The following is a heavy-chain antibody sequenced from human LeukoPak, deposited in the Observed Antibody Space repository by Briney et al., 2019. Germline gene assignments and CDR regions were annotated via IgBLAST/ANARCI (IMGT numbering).Heavy chain of an antibody. Sequence: SETLSLTCAVYGGSFSGYYWSWIRQPPGKGLEWIGEINHSGSTNYNPSLKSRVTISVDTSKNQFSLKLSSVTAADTAVYYCARGHLLYDILTGYYRGQFDPWGQGTPVTVS. CDR3: ARGHLLYDILTGYYRGQFDP. CDR2: INHSGST. D-gene: IGHD3-9*01. V-gene: IGHV4-34*01. CDR1: GGSFSGYY. J-gene: IGHJ5*02.